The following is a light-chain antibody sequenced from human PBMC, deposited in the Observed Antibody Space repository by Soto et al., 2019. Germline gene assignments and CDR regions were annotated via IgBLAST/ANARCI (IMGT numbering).Light chain of an antibody. CDR1: QSLSSTY. V-gene: IGKV3-20*01. CDR3: QQYVDSPYT. Sequence: EIVLTQSPATLSLSPGGRATLSCRASQSLSSTYLAWYQQKPGQAPRLLIYTASSRATGIPDRFSGSGSGTDFTLTISRLEPEDFAVYFCQQYVDSPYTFGQGTKV. J-gene: IGKJ2*01. CDR2: TAS.